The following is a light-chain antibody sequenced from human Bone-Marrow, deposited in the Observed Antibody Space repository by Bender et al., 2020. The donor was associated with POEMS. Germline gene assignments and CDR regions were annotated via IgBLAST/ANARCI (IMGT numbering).Light chain of an antibody. CDR3: CSYAGLWV. V-gene: IGLV2-23*01. Sequence: QSALTQPASVSGSPGQSITISCTGTSSDVGSYNLVSWYQQHPGKAPKLMIYEGSARASRVSTRFSCSKSANPTSLTIPALQAEDEADYSCCSYAGLWVFGGGTKLTVL. CDR1: SSDVGSYNL. CDR2: EGS. J-gene: IGLJ3*02.